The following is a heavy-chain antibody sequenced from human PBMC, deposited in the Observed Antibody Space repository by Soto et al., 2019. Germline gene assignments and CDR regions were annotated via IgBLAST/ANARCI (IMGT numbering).Heavy chain of an antibody. J-gene: IGHJ4*02. V-gene: IGHV3-30*18. CDR2: ISYDGSNK. CDR3: AKLDLPTVTRVFDY. Sequence: QVQLVESGGGVVQPGRSLRLSCAASGFTFSSYGMHWVRQAPGKGLEWVAVISYDGSNKYYADSVKGRFTISRDNSKNTLYLQMNSLRAEDTAVYYCAKLDLPTVTRVFDYWGQGTLVTVSS. D-gene: IGHD4-17*01. CDR1: GFTFSSYG.